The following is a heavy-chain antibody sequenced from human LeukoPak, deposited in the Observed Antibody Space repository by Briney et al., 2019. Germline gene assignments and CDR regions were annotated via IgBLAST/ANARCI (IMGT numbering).Heavy chain of an antibody. CDR1: GYTFTSYG. V-gene: IGHV1-18*01. D-gene: IGHD3-16*02. CDR2: ISAYNGNT. Sequence: GASVKVSCKASGYTFTSYGISWVRQAPGQGLEWMGWISAYNGNTNYAQKLQGRVTMTTDTSTSTAYMELRSLRSDGTAVYYCARDLGTYYDYVWGSYRYSPFDYWGQGTLVTVSS. J-gene: IGHJ4*02. CDR3: ARDLGTYYDYVWGSYRYSPFDY.